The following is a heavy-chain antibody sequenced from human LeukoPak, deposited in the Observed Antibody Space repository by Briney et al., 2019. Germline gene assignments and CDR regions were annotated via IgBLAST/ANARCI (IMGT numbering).Heavy chain of an antibody. CDR2: IIPIFGTA. CDR3: AGARVDNWNDAIDY. J-gene: IGHJ4*02. CDR1: GGTFSSYA. Sequence: SVKVSCKASGGTFSSYAISWVRQAPGQGLEWMGGIIPIFGTANYAQKFQGRVTITADKSTSTAYMELSSLRSEDTAVYYCAGARVDNWNDAIDYWGQGTLDTVSS. V-gene: IGHV1-69*06. D-gene: IGHD1-1*01.